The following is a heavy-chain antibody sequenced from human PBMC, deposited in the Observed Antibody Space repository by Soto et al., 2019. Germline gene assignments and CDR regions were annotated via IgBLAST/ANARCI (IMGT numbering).Heavy chain of an antibody. CDR2: IYGGGNGP. CDR1: GFTFSDFA. D-gene: IGHD2-2*03. V-gene: IGHV3-23*01. CDR3: AKMEGMDPWAYSFDY. Sequence: EEQVLESGGGLVQPGRSLRLSCAATGFTFSDFAMSWVRQAPGKGLEWVSRIYGGGNGPHYADSVKGRVTVSRDNSKNTLYLQMNSLRAEDTAVYYCAKMEGMDPWAYSFDYWGQGTLVTVCS. J-gene: IGHJ4*02.